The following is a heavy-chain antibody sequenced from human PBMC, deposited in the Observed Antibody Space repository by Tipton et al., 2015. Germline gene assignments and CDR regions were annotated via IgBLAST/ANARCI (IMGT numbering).Heavy chain of an antibody. CDR2: ITADGGGT. J-gene: IGHJ6*02. CDR3: ARGVYPGGNVPWYYYGMDV. D-gene: IGHD4-23*01. Sequence: GSLRLSCTASGFTFSLHWMHWVRQAPGKGLVWVSRITADGGGTGYADSVQGRFTISRDNARNTLYLQMNSLRADDTAVYYCARGVYPGGNVPWYYYGMDVWGQGTTVTVSS. CDR1: GFTFSLHW. V-gene: IGHV3-74*01.